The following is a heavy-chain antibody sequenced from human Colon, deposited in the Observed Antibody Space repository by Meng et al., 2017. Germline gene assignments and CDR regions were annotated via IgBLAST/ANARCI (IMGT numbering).Heavy chain of an antibody. D-gene: IGHD3-10*01. J-gene: IGHJ5*02. CDR2: IYYSGST. V-gene: IGHV4-30-4*01. CDR1: GRTISSGDYT. CDR3: ARDGSGRVVWIDP. Sequence: LGESDPGRVKHAHPLSLTCIVCGRTISSGDYTGSWIRQHPGKGLEWNGYIYYSGSTNHSPALKSRVTIAVDTYMNQCTLKLSSVTVSDTAVYYWARDGSGRVVWIDPWGQGTLVTVSS.